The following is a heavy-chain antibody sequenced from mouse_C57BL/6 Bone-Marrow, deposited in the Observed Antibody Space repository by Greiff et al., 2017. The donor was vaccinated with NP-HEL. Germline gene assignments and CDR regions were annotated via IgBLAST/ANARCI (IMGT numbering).Heavy chain of an antibody. CDR2: ISSGGSYT. Sequence: EVQGVESGGDLVKPGGSLKLSCAASGFTFSSYGMSWVRQTPDKRLEWVATISSGGSYTYYPDSVKGRFTISRDNAKNTLYLQMSSLKSEDTAMYYCARGFLAWFAYWGQGTLVTVSA. V-gene: IGHV5-6*01. CDR3: ARGFLAWFAY. J-gene: IGHJ3*01. CDR1: GFTFSSYG.